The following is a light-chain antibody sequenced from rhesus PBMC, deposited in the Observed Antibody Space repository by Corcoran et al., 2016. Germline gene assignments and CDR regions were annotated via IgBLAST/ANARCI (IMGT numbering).Light chain of an antibody. Sequence: DIQMTQSPSSLSASVGDRVTITCRASENVNNYLNWYQQKPGKAPKLLIYKASTLQSGVPSRFSGSGSGTDYTFTISSLQPEGVATYYCQHGYGTPLTFGGGTKVEIK. CDR2: KAS. J-gene: IGKJ4*01. CDR3: QHGYGTPLT. CDR1: ENVNNY. V-gene: IGKV1-74*01.